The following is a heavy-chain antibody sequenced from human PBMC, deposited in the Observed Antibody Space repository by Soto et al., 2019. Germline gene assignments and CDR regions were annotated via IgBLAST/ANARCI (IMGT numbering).Heavy chain of an antibody. D-gene: IGHD5-12*01. CDR3: ARLLDIVATLYYFDY. V-gene: IGHV4-39*01. Sequence: SETLSLTCTVSGGSISSSSYYWGWIRQPPGKGLEWIGSIYYSGSTYYNPSLKSRVTISVDTSKNQFSLKLSSVTAADTAVYYCARLLDIVATLYYFDYWGKGTLVTVSS. J-gene: IGHJ4*02. CDR1: GGSISSSSYY. CDR2: IYYSGST.